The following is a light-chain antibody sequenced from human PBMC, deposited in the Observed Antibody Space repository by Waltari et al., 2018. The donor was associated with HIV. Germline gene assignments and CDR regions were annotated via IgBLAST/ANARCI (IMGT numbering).Light chain of an antibody. CDR3: SSYTSSSTLRV. CDR1: SGHSNYA. J-gene: IGLJ3*02. V-gene: IGLV4-69*01. Sequence: QLVLTQSPSASASLRASVKLTCTLSSGHSNYAIAWPQHQPEKGPRYLMRLNSDGSYLKGDGIPDRFSGSSSGAERYLIISSLQSEDEADYYCSSYTSSSTLRVFGGGTKLTVL. CDR2: LNSDGSY.